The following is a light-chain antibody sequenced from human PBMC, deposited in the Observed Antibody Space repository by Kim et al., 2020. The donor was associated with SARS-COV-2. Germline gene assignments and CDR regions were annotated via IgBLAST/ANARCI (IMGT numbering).Light chain of an antibody. CDR3: SSYAGSTTFVV. V-gene: IGLV2-23*02. J-gene: IGLJ2*01. CDR1: SSDIGTYNL. CDR2: EVD. Sequence: QSALTQPASVSGSPGQSITISCTGASSDIGTYNLVSWYQHHPGSAPKLIIYEVDKRPSGVSHRFSGAKSGNTASLTISGLQADDEADYYCSSYAGSTTFVVFGGGTQLTVL.